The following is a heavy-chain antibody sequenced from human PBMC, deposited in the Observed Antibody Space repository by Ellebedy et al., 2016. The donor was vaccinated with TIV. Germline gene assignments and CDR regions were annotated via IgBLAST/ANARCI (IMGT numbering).Heavy chain of an antibody. CDR2: ISSSSSYT. CDR1: GFTFSDYY. V-gene: IGHV3-11*06. D-gene: IGHD6-19*01. Sequence: GESLKISXAASGFTFSDYYMSWIRQAPGKGLEWVSYISSSSSYTNYADSVKGRFTISRDNSKNTLYLQMNSLRAEDTAVYYCARDLGVAGIYYYYGMDVWGQGTTVTVSS. J-gene: IGHJ6*02. CDR3: ARDLGVAGIYYYYGMDV.